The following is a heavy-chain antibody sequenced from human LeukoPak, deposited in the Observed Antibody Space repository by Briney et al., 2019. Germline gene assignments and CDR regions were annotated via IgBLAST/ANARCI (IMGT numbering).Heavy chain of an antibody. Sequence: PGGSLRLSCAASGFTFSSYAMSWVRQAPGKGLEWVSAISGSGGSTYYADSVKGRFTISRDNSKNTLYLQMNSLRAENTAVYYCAKDGYSRYNNWFDPWGQGTLVTVSS. J-gene: IGHJ5*02. CDR3: AKDGYSRYNNWFDP. CDR1: GFTFSSYA. D-gene: IGHD2-2*03. V-gene: IGHV3-23*01. CDR2: ISGSGGST.